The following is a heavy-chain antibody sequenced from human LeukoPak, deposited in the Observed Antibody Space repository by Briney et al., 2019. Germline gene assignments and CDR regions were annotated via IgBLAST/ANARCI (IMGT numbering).Heavy chain of an antibody. V-gene: IGHV3-21*01. CDR1: GFTFSSYS. CDR2: ISSSSSYI. CDR3: ARVPTRGYGALDY. J-gene: IGHJ4*02. Sequence: GGSLRLSCAASGFTFSSYSMNWVRQAPGKGLEWVSSISSSSSYIYYADSVKGRFTISRDNSKNTLYLQMNSLRAEDTAVYYCARVPTRGYGALDYWGQGTLVTVSS. D-gene: IGHD4/OR15-4a*01.